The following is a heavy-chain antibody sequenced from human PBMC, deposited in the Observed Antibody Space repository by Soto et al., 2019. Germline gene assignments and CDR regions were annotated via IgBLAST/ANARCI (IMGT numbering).Heavy chain of an antibody. CDR1: GFTSSSYW. CDR2: ISNDGSST. Sequence: PGGSLRLSCAASGFTSSSYWIHWVRQAPEKGLVWVSRISNDGSSTNYADSVKGRFTISRDNAKNTVYLQMNSLRADDTAVYYCARDTYYYDISYHCSADSFDIWGQGTMVTGSS. CDR3: ARDTYYYDISYHCSADSFDI. J-gene: IGHJ3*02. D-gene: IGHD3-22*01. V-gene: IGHV3-74*01.